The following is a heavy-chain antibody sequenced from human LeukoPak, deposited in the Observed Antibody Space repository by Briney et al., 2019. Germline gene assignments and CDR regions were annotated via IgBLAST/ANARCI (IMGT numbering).Heavy chain of an antibody. J-gene: IGHJ4*02. CDR3: ARSFLSSSPTSTFDY. D-gene: IGHD6-13*01. CDR2: IYYSGST. Sequence: SETLSLTCTVSGGSISSSSYYWGWIRQPPGKGLEWIGSIYYSGSTYYNPSLKSRVTISVDTSKNQFSLKLSSVTAADTAVYYCARSFLSSSPTSTFDYWGQGTLVTVSS. CDR1: GGSISSSSYY. V-gene: IGHV4-39*01.